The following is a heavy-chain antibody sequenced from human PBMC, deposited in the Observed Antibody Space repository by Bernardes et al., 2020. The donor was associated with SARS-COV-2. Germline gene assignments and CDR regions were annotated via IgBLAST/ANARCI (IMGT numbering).Heavy chain of an antibody. CDR2: FDPEDGEA. D-gene: IGHD3-22*01. CDR1: GYTLSDLS. CDR3: TTSLSLTVVVYAFDI. Sequence: ASVKVSCKVSGYTLSDLSMHWVRQAPGKGLEWMGGFDPEDGEAIYAQKFLGRVTMTADTSTYTSYMELSSLRSDDTAVYYCTTSLSLTVVVYAFDIWGQGTTVIVSS. V-gene: IGHV1-24*01. J-gene: IGHJ3*02.